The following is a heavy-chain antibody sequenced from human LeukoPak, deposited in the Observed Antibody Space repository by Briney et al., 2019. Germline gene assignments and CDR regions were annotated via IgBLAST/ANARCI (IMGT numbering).Heavy chain of an antibody. Sequence: PGASLRLSCAASGFTFSSYAMSWVRQAPGKGPEWVSAISGSGGSTYYADSVKGRFTISRDNSKNTLYLQMNSLRAEDTAVYYCAKLGDTIFGVVMKPPFDYWGQGTLVTVSS. CDR3: AKLGDTIFGVVMKPPFDY. CDR1: GFTFSSYA. D-gene: IGHD3-3*01. J-gene: IGHJ4*02. V-gene: IGHV3-23*01. CDR2: ISGSGGST.